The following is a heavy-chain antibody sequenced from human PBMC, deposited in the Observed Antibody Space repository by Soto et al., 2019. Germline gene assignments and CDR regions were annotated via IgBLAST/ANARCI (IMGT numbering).Heavy chain of an antibody. CDR3: ASVTSP. CDR2: IYYDGNP. V-gene: IGHV4-39*07. CDR1: GGSISSGGYS. D-gene: IGHD2-21*02. J-gene: IGHJ5*02. Sequence: PSETLSLTCAVSGGSISSGGYSWSWIRQSPGKGLQWIGNIYYDGNPNYNPSLKSRVAISVDTSKNQFSLKLSSVTAADTALYYCASVTSPWGQGTRVTVSS.